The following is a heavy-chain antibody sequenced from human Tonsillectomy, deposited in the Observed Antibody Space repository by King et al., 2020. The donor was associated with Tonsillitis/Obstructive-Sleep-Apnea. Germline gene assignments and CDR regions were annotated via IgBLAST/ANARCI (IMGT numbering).Heavy chain of an antibody. Sequence: VQLVESGGGLIQPGGSLRLSCAVSGFIVSRNYMSWVRQAPGKGLEWVSVIYSNGNTYYADSVKGRFTISRDQSKNTLYLQMNSLRAEDTAVYYCARGEAAWYYMDVWGKGTTVTVPS. J-gene: IGHJ6*03. CDR2: IYSNGNT. CDR1: GFIVSRNY. CDR3: ARGEAAWYYMDV. V-gene: IGHV3-53*01.